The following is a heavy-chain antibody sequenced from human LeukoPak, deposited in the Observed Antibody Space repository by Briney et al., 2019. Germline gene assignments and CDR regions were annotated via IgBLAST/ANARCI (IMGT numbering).Heavy chain of an antibody. J-gene: IGHJ4*02. CDR3: ATVGYSYGYFFDY. D-gene: IGHD5-18*01. CDR2: FDPEDGET. Sequence: GASVKVSCKVSGYTLTELSMHWVRQAPGKGLEWMGGFDPEDGETIYAQKFQGRVTMTEDTSIDTAYMELSSLRSEDTAVYYCATVGYSYGYFFDYWGQGTLVTVSS. V-gene: IGHV1-24*01. CDR1: GYTLTELS.